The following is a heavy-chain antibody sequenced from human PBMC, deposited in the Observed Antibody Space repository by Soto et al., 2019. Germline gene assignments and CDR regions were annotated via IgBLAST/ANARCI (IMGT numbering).Heavy chain of an antibody. V-gene: IGHV3-74*01. CDR2: TNEGGSII. Sequence: EVQLVESGGGLVLPGGSLRLSCAASGFTFSSYWMHWVRQAPGKGLVWVSRTNEGGSIINYADSVKGRFTISRDNTKNTLYWERKSRRAGDAAVFYCKRDRGGGGGFWGQGTLVTVSS. J-gene: IGHJ4*02. CDR1: GFTFSSYW. CDR3: KRDRGGGGGF. D-gene: IGHD3-16*01.